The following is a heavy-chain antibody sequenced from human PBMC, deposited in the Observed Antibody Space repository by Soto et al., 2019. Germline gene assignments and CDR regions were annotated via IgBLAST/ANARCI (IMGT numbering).Heavy chain of an antibody. J-gene: IGHJ4*02. CDR2: ISGSGGST. V-gene: IGHV3-23*01. CDR1: GFTFSSYA. D-gene: IGHD2-2*01. Sequence: EVQLLESGGGLVQPGGSLRLSCAASGFTFSSYAMSWVRQAPGKGLEWVSAISGSGGSTYYADSVKGRFTISRDNSKNTLYRQMNSLRAEDTAVYYCAKGGCSSTSCYLVYWGQGTLVTVSS. CDR3: AKGGCSSTSCYLVY.